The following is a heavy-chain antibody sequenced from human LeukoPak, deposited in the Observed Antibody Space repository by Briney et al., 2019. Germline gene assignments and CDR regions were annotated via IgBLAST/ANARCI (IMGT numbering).Heavy chain of an antibody. CDR2: INSDGSSI. CDR1: GFTFSTYW. J-gene: IGHJ4*02. D-gene: IGHD5-18*01. Sequence: GWSLRLSCAASGFTFSTYWMHWVRQAPGKGLVWVSRINSDGSSISYADSVKGRFTISRDNAKNTVYLQMNSLRVEDTAVYYCARGYDYWGQGTLVTVSS. CDR3: ARGYDY. V-gene: IGHV3-74*01.